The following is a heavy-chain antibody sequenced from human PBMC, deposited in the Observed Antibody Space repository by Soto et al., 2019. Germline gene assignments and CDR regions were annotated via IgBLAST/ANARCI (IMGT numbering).Heavy chain of an antibody. CDR1: GYTFTSYG. Sequence: QVQLVQSGAEVKKPGASVKVSCKASGYTFTSYGIRWVRQAPGQGLEWMGWISAYNGNTNYAQKLQGRVTMTTDTSTSTAYMELRSLRSDDTAVYYCARSLYGGIAYSKNLFDPWCQGTLVTVSS. V-gene: IGHV1-18*01. CDR2: ISAYNGNT. J-gene: IGHJ5*02. CDR3: ARSLYGGIAYSKNLFDP. D-gene: IGHD6-13*01.